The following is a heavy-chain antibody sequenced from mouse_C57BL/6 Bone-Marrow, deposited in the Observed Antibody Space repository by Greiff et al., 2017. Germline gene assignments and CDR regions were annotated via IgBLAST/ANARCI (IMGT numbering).Heavy chain of an antibody. CDR1: GYTFTSYG. V-gene: IGHV1-81*01. J-gene: IGHJ3*01. CDR2: IYPRSGNT. Sequence: QVQLLQSGAELARPGASVKLSCKASGYTFTSYGISWVKQRTGQGLEWIGAIYPRSGNTYYKEKFKGKATLTADKSSSTAYMELRSLTSEDSAVYFCARFASYYYGSSSFAYWGQGTLVTVSA. CDR3: ARFASYYYGSSSFAY. D-gene: IGHD1-1*01.